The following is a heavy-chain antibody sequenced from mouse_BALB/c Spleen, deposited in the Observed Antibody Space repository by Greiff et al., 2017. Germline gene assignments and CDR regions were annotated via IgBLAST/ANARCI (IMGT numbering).Heavy chain of an antibody. D-gene: IGHD2-1*01. V-gene: IGHV5-17*02. CDR3: ASPIVYGNYVSAWFAY. CDR1: GFTFSSFG. J-gene: IGHJ3*01. Sequence: EVKLVESGGGLVQPGGSRKLSCAASGFTFSSFGMHWVRQAPEKGLEWVAYISSGSSTIYYADTVKGRFTISRDNPKNTLFLQMTSLRSEDTAMYYCASPIVYGNYVSAWFAYWGQGTLVTVSA. CDR2: ISSGSSTI.